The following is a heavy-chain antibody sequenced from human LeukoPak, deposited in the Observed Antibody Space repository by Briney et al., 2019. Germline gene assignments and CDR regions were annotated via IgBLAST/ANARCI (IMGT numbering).Heavy chain of an antibody. CDR2: IYYSGST. V-gene: IGHV4-59*01. CDR3: ARGTEYFPY. J-gene: IGHJ1*01. Sequence: PSETLSLTCTVSGGSISSYYWSWIRRPPGKGLEWIGSIYYSGSTNYNPSLKSRVTMSADTSKNQVSLKLRSVTAADTAVYYCARGTEYFPYWGQGTLVTVSS. CDR1: GGSISSYY.